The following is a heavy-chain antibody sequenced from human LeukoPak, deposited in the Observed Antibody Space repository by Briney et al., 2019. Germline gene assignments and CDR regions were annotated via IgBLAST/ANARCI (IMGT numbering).Heavy chain of an antibody. CDR1: GFTFSSYW. CDR2: LNQGGSEK. CDR3: AKDSGYDSSGYPDY. J-gene: IGHJ4*02. Sequence: GGSLRLSCAASGFTFSSYWMSWVRQAPEKGLEWVANLNQGGSEKYYVDSVKGRFTISRDNAKNSLYLQMNSLRAEDTALYYCAKDSGYDSSGYPDYWGQGTLVTVSS. D-gene: IGHD3-22*01. V-gene: IGHV3-7*03.